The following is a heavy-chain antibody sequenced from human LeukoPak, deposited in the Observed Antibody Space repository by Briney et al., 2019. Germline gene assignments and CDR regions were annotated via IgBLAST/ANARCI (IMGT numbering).Heavy chain of an antibody. CDR1: GGSISSYY. D-gene: IGHD3-22*01. Sequence: SETLSLTCTVSGGSISSYYWSWIRQPPGKGLEWVGYISYSGSTNYNLSLKSRVTISVDTSKNQFSLKLSPVTAADTAVYYCARSSSAHYYDSSGYLPSHFDYWGQGTLVTVSS. CDR3: ARSSSAHYYDSSGYLPSHFDY. J-gene: IGHJ4*02. V-gene: IGHV4-59*01. CDR2: ISYSGST.